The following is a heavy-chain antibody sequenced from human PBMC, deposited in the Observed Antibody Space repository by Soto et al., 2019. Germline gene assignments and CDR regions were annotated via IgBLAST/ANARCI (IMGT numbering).Heavy chain of an antibody. J-gene: IGHJ4*02. Sequence: PGESLKISCKGSGYFFTSYWIGWVRQMPGKGLEWMGMIYPGDSDTRYSPSFQGQVTISADKSISTAYLQWSSLKASDTAMYYCASGHLAVAGRWMALDYWGQGALVTVSS. D-gene: IGHD6-19*01. CDR2: IYPGDSDT. CDR1: GYFFTSYW. CDR3: ASGHLAVAGRWMALDY. V-gene: IGHV5-51*01.